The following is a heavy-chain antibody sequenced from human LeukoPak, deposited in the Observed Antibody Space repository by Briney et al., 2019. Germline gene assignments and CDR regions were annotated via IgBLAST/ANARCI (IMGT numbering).Heavy chain of an antibody. CDR2: INPTSGDT. J-gene: IGHJ3*02. CDR3: ARTGSSGWYGDAFDI. Sequence: ASVKVSCKASGYTFTAYYIHWVRQAPGQGLEWVGWINPTSGDTKNVQKFQDRVTMTRDTSIGTAYMELSSLRSDDTAVYYCARTGSSGWYGDAFDIWGQGTMVTVSS. V-gene: IGHV1-2*02. CDR1: GYTFTAYY. D-gene: IGHD6-19*01.